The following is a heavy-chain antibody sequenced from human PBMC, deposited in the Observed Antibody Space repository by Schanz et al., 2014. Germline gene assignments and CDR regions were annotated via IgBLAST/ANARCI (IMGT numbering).Heavy chain of an antibody. CDR2: ISYDGRSK. J-gene: IGHJ4*02. D-gene: IGHD4-4*01. Sequence: QVQLVESGGGVVQPGRSLRLSCAASRFAFSNCGMHWVRQAPGKGLEWVAVISYDGRSKDYADSVKGRFTISRDNSKNTVFLQMNSLRGEDTAVYYCASADYTNYFDYWGQGTLVTVSS. V-gene: IGHV3-30*19. CDR3: ASADYTNYFDY. CDR1: RFAFSNCG.